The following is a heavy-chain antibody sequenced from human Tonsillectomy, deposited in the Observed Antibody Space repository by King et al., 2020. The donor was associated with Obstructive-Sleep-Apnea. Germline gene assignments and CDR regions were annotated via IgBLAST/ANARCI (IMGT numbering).Heavy chain of an antibody. Sequence: HVQLVESGGGVVQPGRSLRLSCVASGFTFSNYAMHWVRQAPGKGLEWVAVLSYDGSNKYYADSVKGRFTISRDNSKNTLYLQMNSLRAEDTAVYYCARTGGYSGNDYRTYYFDYWGQGTLVTVSS. D-gene: IGHD5-12*01. CDR2: LSYDGSNK. CDR1: GFTFSNYA. J-gene: IGHJ4*02. V-gene: IGHV3-30*04. CDR3: ARTGGYSGNDYRTYYFDY.